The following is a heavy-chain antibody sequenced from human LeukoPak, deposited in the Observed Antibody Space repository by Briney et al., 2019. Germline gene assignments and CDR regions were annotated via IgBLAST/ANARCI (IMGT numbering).Heavy chain of an antibody. CDR1: GYSFTSYG. CDR3: ARAIYDSSGYYFGCYFDY. D-gene: IGHD3-22*01. CDR2: ISAYNGNT. V-gene: IGHV1-18*01. J-gene: IGHJ4*02. Sequence: SVKVSCKASGYSFTSYGISWVRQAPGQGLEWMGWISAYNGNTNHAQKLQGRVTMTTDTSTSTAYMELRSLRSDDTAVYYCARAIYDSSGYYFGCYFDYWGQGTLVTVSS.